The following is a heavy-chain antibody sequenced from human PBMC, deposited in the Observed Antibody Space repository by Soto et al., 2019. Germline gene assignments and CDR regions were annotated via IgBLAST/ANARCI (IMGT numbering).Heavy chain of an antibody. CDR2: INAGNGNT. CDR1: GYTFTSYA. D-gene: IGHD3-10*01. Sequence: ASVKVSCKASGYTFTSYAMHWVRQAPGQRLEWMGWINAGNGNTKYSQKIQGRVNITRDTSASTAYMELSSLRSEDTALYYFAREGPVLYYYGSGSFPYYYYGMDVWGQGTTVTVSS. J-gene: IGHJ6*02. CDR3: AREGPVLYYYGSGSFPYYYYGMDV. V-gene: IGHV1-3*01.